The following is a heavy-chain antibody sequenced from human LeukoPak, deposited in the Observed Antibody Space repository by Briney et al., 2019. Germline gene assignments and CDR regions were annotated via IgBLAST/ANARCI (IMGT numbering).Heavy chain of an antibody. V-gene: IGHV3-13*01. Sequence: GGSLRLSCAASGFTLIDYDMRWVRQVIGKGVEWVAALGIRGGTQYSGSVKGRFTMSRDNSKNTLFLQMNSLRAEDTAVYYCAGDDALGDNALDIWGQGTMVTVSS. CDR3: AGDDALGDNALDI. CDR2: LGIRGGT. J-gene: IGHJ3*02. CDR1: GFTLIDYD. D-gene: IGHD3-16*01.